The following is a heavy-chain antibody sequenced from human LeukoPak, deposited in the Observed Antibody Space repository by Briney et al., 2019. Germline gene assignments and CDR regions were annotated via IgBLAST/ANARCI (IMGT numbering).Heavy chain of an antibody. CDR3: ARADSSGYYHPIN. CDR2: IKPDGSEI. CDR1: GFSFSRYW. D-gene: IGHD3-22*01. J-gene: IGHJ4*02. Sequence: GESLRLSCEASGFSFSRYWMSWVRQAPLRGLEWVANIKPDGSEIYYVDSVKGRFTISRDNAKNAVYLHMNSLRAEDTAVYYCARADSSGYYHPINWGQGTLVTVSS. V-gene: IGHV3-7*01.